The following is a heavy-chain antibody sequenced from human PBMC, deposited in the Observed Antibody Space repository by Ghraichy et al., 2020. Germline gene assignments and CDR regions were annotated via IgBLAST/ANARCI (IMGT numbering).Heavy chain of an antibody. D-gene: IGHD1-26*01. CDR2: FYHSGST. Sequence: SETLSLTCAVSGYSISSGYYWGWIRQPPGKGLEWIGSFYHSGSTYYNPSLRSRVTISLDTSKNQFSLKLSSVTAADTAVYYCARHKESGKVGATYAFDIWGQGTMVTVSS. CDR3: ARHKESGKVGATYAFDI. CDR1: GYSISSGYY. V-gene: IGHV4-38-2*01. J-gene: IGHJ3*02.